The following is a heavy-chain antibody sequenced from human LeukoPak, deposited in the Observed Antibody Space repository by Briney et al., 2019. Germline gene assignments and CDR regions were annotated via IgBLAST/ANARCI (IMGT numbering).Heavy chain of an antibody. V-gene: IGHV1-18*04. J-gene: IGHJ4*02. CDR1: GYTFNSYG. Sequence: ASVKVSCKASGYTFNSYGISWVRQAPGQGLEWMGWISAYNGNTNYAQKLQGRVTMTTDTSTSTAYMELRSLRSDDTAVYYCARDRAMVRGVIITFPPDYWGQGTLVTVSS. CDR3: ARDRAMVRGVIITFPPDY. CDR2: ISAYNGNT. D-gene: IGHD3-10*01.